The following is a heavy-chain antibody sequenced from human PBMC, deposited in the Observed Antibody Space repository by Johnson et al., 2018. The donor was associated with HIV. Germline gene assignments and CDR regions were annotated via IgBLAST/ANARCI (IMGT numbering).Heavy chain of an antibody. Sequence: VQLVESGGGFVQPGGSLRLSCAASGFTFSSYDMHWVRQATGKGLEWVSAIGTAGNTYYPGSVKGRFTISRENAKNSLYLQMNSLRAGDTAVYYCARVSSGGAFDIWGQGTMVTVSS. D-gene: IGHD3-22*01. J-gene: IGHJ3*02. CDR2: IGTAGNT. CDR3: ARVSSGGAFDI. CDR1: GFTFSSYD. V-gene: IGHV3-13*01.